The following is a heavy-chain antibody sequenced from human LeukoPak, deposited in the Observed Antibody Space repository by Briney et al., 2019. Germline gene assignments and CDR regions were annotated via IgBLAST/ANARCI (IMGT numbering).Heavy chain of an antibody. V-gene: IGHV1-2*02. J-gene: IGHJ4*02. CDR2: INPNSGGT. CDR3: ARGPRYFDWLLRTGYSGIDY. Sequence: ASVKVSCKASGYTFTGYYMHWVRQAPGQGLEWMGWINPNSGGTNYAQKFQGRVTMTRDTSISTAYMELSRLRSDDTAVYYCARGPRYFDWLLRTGYSGIDYWGQGTLVTVSS. D-gene: IGHD3-9*01. CDR1: GYTFTGYY.